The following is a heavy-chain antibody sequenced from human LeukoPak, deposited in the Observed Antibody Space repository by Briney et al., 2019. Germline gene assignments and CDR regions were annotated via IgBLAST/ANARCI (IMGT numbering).Heavy chain of an antibody. Sequence: ASVKVSCKASGYTFTGYYMHWVRQAPGPGLEWMGWINPNSGGTNYAQKFQGRVTMTRDTSISTAYMELSRLRSDDTAVYYCARDHWATYYYDSSGYGHKDYWGQGTLVTVSS. CDR3: ARDHWATYYYDSSGYGHKDY. D-gene: IGHD3-22*01. CDR1: GYTFTGYY. CDR2: INPNSGGT. J-gene: IGHJ4*02. V-gene: IGHV1-2*02.